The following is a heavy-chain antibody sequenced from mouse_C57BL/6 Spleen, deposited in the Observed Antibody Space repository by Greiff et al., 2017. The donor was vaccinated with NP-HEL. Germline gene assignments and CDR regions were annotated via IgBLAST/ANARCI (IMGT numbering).Heavy chain of an antibody. CDR3: TREGGKAWLAY. CDR2: IDPETGGT. V-gene: IGHV1-15*01. D-gene: IGHD2-1*01. CDR1: GYTFPDYE. J-gene: IGHJ3*01. Sequence: VQLQPSGAELVRPGASVTLSCKASGYTFPDYEMHWVKQTPVHGLEWIGAIDPETGGTAYNQKFKGKAILTADKSSSTAYMELRSLTSEDSAVYYCTREGGKAWLAYWGQGTLVTVSA.